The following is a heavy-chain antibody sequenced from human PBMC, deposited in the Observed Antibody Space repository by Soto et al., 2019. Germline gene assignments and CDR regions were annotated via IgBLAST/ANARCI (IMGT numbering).Heavy chain of an antibody. CDR3: AKAGRRLSYYYDSSGPGAFDI. Sequence: GGSLRLSCAASGFTFSSYVMSWVRQAPGKGLEWVSAISGSGGSTYYADSVKGRFTISRDNSKNTLYLQMNSLRAEDTAVYYCAKAGRRLSYYYDSSGPGAFDIWGQGTMVTVSS. D-gene: IGHD3-22*01. CDR2: ISGSGGST. V-gene: IGHV3-23*01. J-gene: IGHJ3*02. CDR1: GFTFSSYV.